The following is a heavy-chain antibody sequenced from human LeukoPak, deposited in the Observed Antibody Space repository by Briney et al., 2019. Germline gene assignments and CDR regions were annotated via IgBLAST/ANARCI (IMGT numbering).Heavy chain of an antibody. CDR3: ARDRRIQLWSRYYYYYMDV. V-gene: IGHV3-20*04. Sequence: PGGTLRLSCAASGFTFDDYGMSWVRQAPGKGLEWVSGINWNGGSTGYADSVKGRFTISRDNAKNSLYLQMNSLRAEDTALYYCARDRRIQLWSRYYYYYMDVWGKGTTVTVSS. J-gene: IGHJ6*03. CDR1: GFTFDDYG. D-gene: IGHD5-18*01. CDR2: INWNGGST.